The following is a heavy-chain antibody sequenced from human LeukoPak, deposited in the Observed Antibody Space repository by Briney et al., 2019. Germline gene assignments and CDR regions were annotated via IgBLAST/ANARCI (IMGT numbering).Heavy chain of an antibody. D-gene: IGHD6-6*01. CDR1: GFNFDDLG. V-gene: IGHV3-20*04. CDR3: ARAVCPTIKFCDSSYFMDV. CDR2: INWNGAST. Sequence: GGSLRLSCAASGFNFDDLGMTWVRQVPGKGLEWVSGINWNGASTGYADSVRGRFTISRDNAKNSLYLQMNSLRAEDTALYYCARAVCPTIKFCDSSYFMDVWGKGTTVNVS. J-gene: IGHJ6*03.